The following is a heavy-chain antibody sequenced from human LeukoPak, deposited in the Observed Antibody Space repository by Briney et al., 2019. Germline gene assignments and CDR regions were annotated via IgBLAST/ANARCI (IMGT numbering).Heavy chain of an antibody. CDR3: ARSPPGRTNWNYYDY. Sequence: GGSLRLSCAASGFTFSDYAMHWVRQAPGKGLEFVSVIGPIGVYTYYANSVKGRFTISRDSSKSTVSLQMGSLRDEDMAVYYCARSPPGRTNWNYYDYWGRGTLVTVSS. CDR1: GFTFSDYA. D-gene: IGHD1-1*01. V-gene: IGHV3-64*01. CDR2: IGPIGVYT. J-gene: IGHJ4*02.